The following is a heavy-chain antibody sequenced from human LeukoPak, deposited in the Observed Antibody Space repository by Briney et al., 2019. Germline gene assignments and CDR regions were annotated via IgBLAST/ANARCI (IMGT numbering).Heavy chain of an antibody. CDR3: ARAGGITLVRGVIIGDYYYYYMDV. D-gene: IGHD3-10*01. CDR1: GFTFDDYA. CDR2: ISWNSGSI. Sequence: GGSLRLSCAASGFTFDDYAMNWVRQAPGKGLEWVSGISWNSGSIGYADSVKGRFTISRDNAKNSLYLQMNSLRAEDTAVYYCARAGGITLVRGVIIGDYYYYYMDVWGKGTTVTISS. J-gene: IGHJ6*03. V-gene: IGHV3-9*01.